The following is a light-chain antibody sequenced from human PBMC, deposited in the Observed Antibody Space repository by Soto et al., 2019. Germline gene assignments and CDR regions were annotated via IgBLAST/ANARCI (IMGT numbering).Light chain of an antibody. CDR3: ASYTSSSTSVI. CDR2: YND. Sequence: QSVLTQPPSASGTPGQRVTISCSGSRSSIGSNSVYWYQQLPGTAPKLLISYNDQRPSGVPARFSGSKSGTSASLAISGLQAEDEADYYCASYTSSSTSVIFGRGTKLTVL. J-gene: IGLJ2*01. CDR1: RSSIGSNS. V-gene: IGLV1-44*01.